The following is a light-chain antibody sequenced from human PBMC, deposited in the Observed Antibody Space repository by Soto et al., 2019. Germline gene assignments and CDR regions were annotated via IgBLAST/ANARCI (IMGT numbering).Light chain of an antibody. CDR2: ESY. V-gene: IGLV2-23*01. CDR1: SSDIGSFNL. CDR3: CCFAGSNTYI. Sequence: QSALTQPASLSGSPGQSITISCTGTSSDIGSFNLVSWYQQFPGEVPKFIIYESYKRPSGISTRFSGSRSDNTASLTISGLQAEDEADYYCCCFAGSNTYIFGGGTQLTVL. J-gene: IGLJ2*01.